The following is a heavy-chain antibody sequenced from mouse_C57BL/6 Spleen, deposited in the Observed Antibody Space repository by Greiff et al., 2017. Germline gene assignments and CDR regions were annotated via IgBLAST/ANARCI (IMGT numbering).Heavy chain of an antibody. CDR3: TIMITTTGYYAMDY. CDR2: ISSGGDYI. CDR1: GFTFSSYA. D-gene: IGHD2-4*01. J-gene: IGHJ4*01. Sequence: EVKLVESGEGLVKPGGSLKLSCAASGFTFSSYAMSWVRQTPEERLEWVAYISSGGDYIYYADTVKGRFTISRDNARNTLYLQMSSLKSEDTAMYYCTIMITTTGYYAMDYWGQGTSVTVSS. V-gene: IGHV5-9-1*02.